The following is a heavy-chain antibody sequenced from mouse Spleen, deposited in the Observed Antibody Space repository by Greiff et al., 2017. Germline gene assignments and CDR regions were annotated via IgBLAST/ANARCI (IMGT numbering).Heavy chain of an antibody. V-gene: IGHV1-53*01. CDR3: ARHGSYSFDY. D-gene: IGHD1-1*02. CDR2: INPSNGGT. Sequence: LQQSGAELMKPGASVKLSCKASGYTFTSYWMHWVKQRPGQGLEWIGNINPSNGGTNYNEKFKSKATLTVDKSSSTAYMQLSSLTSEDSAVYYCARHGSYSFDYWGQGTTLTVSS. CDR1: GYTFTSYW. J-gene: IGHJ2*01.